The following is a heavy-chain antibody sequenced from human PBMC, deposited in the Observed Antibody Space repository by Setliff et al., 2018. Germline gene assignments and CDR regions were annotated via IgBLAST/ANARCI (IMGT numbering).Heavy chain of an antibody. Sequence: SETLSLTCTVSGGSISSDYWSWIRQPAGXXLXXIXXXXXXXXTSXGIXXXNPSLKSRVTMSVDTSKNQFSLKLTSVTAADTAVYYCARVTGQQTADVWGKGTTVTVSS. CDR1: GGSISSDY. J-gene: IGHJ6*04. V-gene: IGHV4-4*07. D-gene: IGHD3-9*01. CDR3: ARVTGQQTADV. CDR2: XTSXGIX.